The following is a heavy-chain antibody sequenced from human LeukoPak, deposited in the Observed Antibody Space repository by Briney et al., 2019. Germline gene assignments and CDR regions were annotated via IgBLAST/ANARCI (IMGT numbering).Heavy chain of an antibody. D-gene: IGHD5-24*01. V-gene: IGHV3-30-3*01. CDR2: ISYDGSNK. CDR1: GFTFSSYA. J-gene: IGHJ4*02. Sequence: GGSLRLSCAASGFTFSSYAMHWVRQAPGKGLEWVAVISYDGSNKYYADSVKGRFTISRDNSKNTLYLQMNSLRAEDTAVYYCARGEEMATIDRPSDYWGQGTLVTVSS. CDR3: ARGEEMATIDRPSDY.